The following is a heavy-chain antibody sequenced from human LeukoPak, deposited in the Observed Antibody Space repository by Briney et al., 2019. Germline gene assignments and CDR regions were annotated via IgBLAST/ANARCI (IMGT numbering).Heavy chain of an antibody. CDR2: IKQDGSEK. CDR3: ARDWGIQLWFDWFDP. D-gene: IGHD5-18*01. CDR1: GFTFSSYW. J-gene: IGHJ5*02. V-gene: IGHV3-7*01. Sequence: PGGSLRLSCAASGFTFSSYWMSWVRQAPGKGLGRVANIKQDGSEKYYVDSVKGRFTISRDNAKNSLYLQMNSLRAEDTAVYYCARDWGIQLWFDWFDPWGQGTLVTVSS.